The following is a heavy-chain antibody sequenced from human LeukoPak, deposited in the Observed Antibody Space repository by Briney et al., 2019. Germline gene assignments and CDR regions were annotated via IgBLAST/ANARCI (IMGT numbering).Heavy chain of an antibody. CDR1: GFTFSSYS. J-gene: IGHJ5*02. CDR3: ARDSATVTSTSSWFDP. V-gene: IGHV3-21*01. D-gene: IGHD4-17*01. CDR2: ISTRSSYI. Sequence: GGSLRLSCAASGFTFSSYSMNWVRQAPGKGLEWVSSISTRSSYIYYADSVKGRFTSSRDNAKNSLYLQMNSLRAEDTAVYYCARDSATVTSTSSWFDPWGQGTLVTVSS.